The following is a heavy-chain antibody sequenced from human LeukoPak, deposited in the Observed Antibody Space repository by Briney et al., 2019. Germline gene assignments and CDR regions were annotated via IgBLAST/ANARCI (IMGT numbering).Heavy chain of an antibody. D-gene: IGHD3-10*01. CDR1: GGSISSYY. CDR2: IYYSGST. J-gene: IGHJ6*03. V-gene: IGHV4-59*01. Sequence: SETLSLTCTVSGGSISSYYWSWIRQPPGKGLEWIGYIYYSGSTNYNPSLKSRVTISVDTSKNQFSLKLSSVTAADTAVYYCARYGSGSYYYYYMDVWGKGTTVTISS. CDR3: ARYGSGSYYYYYMDV.